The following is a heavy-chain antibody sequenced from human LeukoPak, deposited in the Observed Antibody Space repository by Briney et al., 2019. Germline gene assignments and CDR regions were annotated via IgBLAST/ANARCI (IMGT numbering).Heavy chain of an antibody. V-gene: IGHV4-39*07. CDR1: GGSISSRGFF. J-gene: IGHJ4*02. D-gene: IGHD4-23*01. CDR2: VYYSGST. Sequence: SETLSLTCTVSGGSISSRGFFWGWIRQPPGKGPEWIGSVYYSGSTYYNPSLKSRVSMSVDTSKNQFSLKLTSVTAADTAVYYCARGGKATVVTMWGQGILVTVSS. CDR3: ARGGKATVVTM.